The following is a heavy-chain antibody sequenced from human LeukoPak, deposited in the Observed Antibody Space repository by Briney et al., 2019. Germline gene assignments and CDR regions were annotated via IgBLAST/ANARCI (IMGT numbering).Heavy chain of an antibody. D-gene: IGHD6-13*01. V-gene: IGHV3-23*01. Sequence: GGSLRLSCAASGFTFSSYAMSWVRQAPGKGLEWVSAISGSGGSTYYADSVKGRFTISRDNSKNTLYLQMNSLRAEDTAIYYCAKGDSSSWSAYYFDYWAREPWSPSPQ. J-gene: IGHJ4*02. CDR3: AKGDSSSWSAYYFDY. CDR1: GFTFSSYA. CDR2: ISGSGGST.